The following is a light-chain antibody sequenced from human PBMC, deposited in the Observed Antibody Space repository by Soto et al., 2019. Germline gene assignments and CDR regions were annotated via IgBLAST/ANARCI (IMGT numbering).Light chain of an antibody. CDR1: SSNVSDDYR. CDR3: CSYTGTTTYV. V-gene: IGLV2-18*02. Sequence: QSALAQPPSVSGSPGQSVTISCTGTSSNVSDDYRFTWYQHLPGSAPKPLIYGVSNRPSGVPDRFSGSRSANTASLTISGLQTEDEADYYCCSYTGTTTYVFGTGTKVTVL. CDR2: GVS. J-gene: IGLJ1*01.